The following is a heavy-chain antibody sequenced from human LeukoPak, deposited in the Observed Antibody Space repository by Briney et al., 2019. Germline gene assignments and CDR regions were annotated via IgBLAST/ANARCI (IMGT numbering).Heavy chain of an antibody. V-gene: IGHV4-61*02. D-gene: IGHD3-16*01. CDR1: GGSISSSSYY. J-gene: IGHJ5*02. CDR3: ARDAWGSDWFDP. CDR2: IYTSGST. Sequence: PSETLSLTCTVSGGSISSSSYYWSWIRQPAGTGLEWIGRIYTSGSTNYNPSLKSRVTISVDTSKNQFSLKLSSVTAADTAVYYCARDAWGSDWFDPWGQGTLVTVSS.